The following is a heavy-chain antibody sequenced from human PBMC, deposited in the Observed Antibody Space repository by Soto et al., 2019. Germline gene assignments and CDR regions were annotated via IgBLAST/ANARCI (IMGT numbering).Heavy chain of an antibody. CDR2: IKSKTDGGTT. CDR1: GFTFSTYA. V-gene: IGHV3-15*01. CDR3: TTDYNWGAD. D-gene: IGHD1-20*01. J-gene: IGHJ4*02. Sequence: VQLVESGGGVVQPGRSLRLSCAVSGFTFSTYAMHWVRQAPGKGLEWVGRIKSKTDGGTTDYAAPVKGRFTISRDDSKNTLYLQMNSLKTEDTAVYYCTTDYNWGADWGQGTLVTVSS.